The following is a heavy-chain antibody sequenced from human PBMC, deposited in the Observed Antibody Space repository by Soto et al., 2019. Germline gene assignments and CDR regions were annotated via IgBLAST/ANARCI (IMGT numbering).Heavy chain of an antibody. CDR1: GFTFSSYS. D-gene: IGHD3-3*01. J-gene: IGHJ2*01. CDR2: ISSSSSYI. CDR3: AIEGTKNYDFWSGYNQYWYFDL. V-gene: IGHV3-21*01. Sequence: EVQLVESGGGLVKPGGSLRLSCAASGFTFSSYSMNWVRQAPGKGLEWVSSISSSSSYIYYADSVKGRFTISRDNAKNALYLQMNSLRAEDTAVYYCAIEGTKNYDFWSGYNQYWYFDLWGRGTLVTVSA.